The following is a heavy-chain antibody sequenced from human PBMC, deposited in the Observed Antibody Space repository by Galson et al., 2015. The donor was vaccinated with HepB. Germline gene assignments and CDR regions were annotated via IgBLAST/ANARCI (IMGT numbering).Heavy chain of an antibody. V-gene: IGHV1-2*02. CDR1: GYTFTGYY. CDR2: INPNSGGT. CDR3: AGDGGSGQLRD. Sequence: SVKVSCKASGYTFTGYYMHWVRQAPGQGLEWMGWINPNSGGTKYAQKFQGRVTMTRDTSISTAYMELSRLRSDDTAVYYCAGDGGSGQLRDWARGPLVPVSS. J-gene: IGHJ4*02. D-gene: IGHD3-10*01.